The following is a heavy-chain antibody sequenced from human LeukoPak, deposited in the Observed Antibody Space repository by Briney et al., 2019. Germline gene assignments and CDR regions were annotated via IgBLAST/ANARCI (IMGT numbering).Heavy chain of an antibody. D-gene: IGHD3-22*01. CDR2: ISYDGSNK. J-gene: IGHJ4*02. Sequence: GGSLRLSCAAPGFTFSSYAMHWVRQAPGKGLEWVAVISYDGSNKYYADSVKGRFTISRDNSKNTLYLQMNSLRAEDTAVYYCARVLSDSSGYYYNWYYFDYWGQGTLVTVSS. V-gene: IGHV3-30-3*01. CDR1: GFTFSSYA. CDR3: ARVLSDSSGYYYNWYYFDY.